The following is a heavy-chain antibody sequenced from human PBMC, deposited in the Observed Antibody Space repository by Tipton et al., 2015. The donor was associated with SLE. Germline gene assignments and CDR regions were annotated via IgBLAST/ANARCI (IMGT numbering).Heavy chain of an antibody. Sequence: TLSLTCAVYGGSFSGYYWSWIRQPPGKGLEWIGEINHSGSTNYNPSLKSRVTISVDTSKNQFSLKLTSVTAADTAVYYCTRIVNIEAFDIWGQGTMVTVSS. J-gene: IGHJ3*02. CDR1: GGSFSGYY. D-gene: IGHD5-12*01. V-gene: IGHV4-34*09. CDR3: TRIVNIEAFDI. CDR2: INHSGST.